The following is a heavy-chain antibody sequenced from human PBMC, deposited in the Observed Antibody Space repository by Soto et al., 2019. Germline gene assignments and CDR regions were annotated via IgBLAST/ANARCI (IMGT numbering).Heavy chain of an antibody. Sequence: SETLSLTCTISGGSISVYYWSWIRQPPGQALEWIGYIYDSGSPHYNPSLRSRVIISADTSKNQISLKLTSATAADTAVYYWARGVGSSPPRYWGHGTLVTVSS. CDR2: IYDSGSP. CDR1: GGSISVYY. V-gene: IGHV4-59*01. J-gene: IGHJ4*01. D-gene: IGHD1-26*01. CDR3: ARGVGSSPPRY.